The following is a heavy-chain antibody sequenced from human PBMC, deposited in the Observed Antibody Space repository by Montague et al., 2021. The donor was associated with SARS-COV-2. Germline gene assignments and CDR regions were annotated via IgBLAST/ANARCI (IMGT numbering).Heavy chain of an antibody. D-gene: IGHD3-16*01. V-gene: IGHV3-74*01. CDR1: GFTFSSYW. CDR2: VKGDGSRI. CDR3: ARGYFPVGGSEIWGSYGMDV. J-gene: IGHJ6*02. Sequence: SLRLSCAASGFTFSSYWMHWVRQAPGTGLVWVSRVKGDGSRISYADSVKGRFTISRDNAKNTHYLQMNSLRAEDTAVYFCARGYFPVGGSEIWGSYGMDVWGQGTTVTVSS.